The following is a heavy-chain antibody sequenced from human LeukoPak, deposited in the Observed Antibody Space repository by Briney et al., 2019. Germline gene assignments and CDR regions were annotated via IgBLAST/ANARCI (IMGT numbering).Heavy chain of an antibody. J-gene: IGHJ3*02. CDR1: GFTFSSYS. D-gene: IGHD6-19*01. V-gene: IGHV3-48*02. CDR3: ARGLVVYRSGWVAFDI. Sequence: GGSLRLSCAASGFTFSSYSMNWVRQAPGKGLEWVSYITSSSGTMYYADSVKGRFTISRDNANNSLYLQMNSLRDEDTAVYYCARGLVVYRSGWVAFDIWGLGTMVTVSS. CDR2: ITSSSGTM.